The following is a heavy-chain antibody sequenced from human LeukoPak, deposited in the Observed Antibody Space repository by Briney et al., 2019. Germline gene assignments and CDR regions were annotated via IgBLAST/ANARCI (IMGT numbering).Heavy chain of an antibody. J-gene: IGHJ4*02. CDR3: ARVSVPHRGSDNNFDY. CDR2: ISAYNGNT. V-gene: IGHV1-18*01. D-gene: IGHD1-14*01. CDR1: GYTFTSYG. Sequence: ASVKVSCKASGYTFTSYGISWVRQAPGQGLEWMGWISAYNGNTNYAQKLQGRVTMTTDTSTSTAYMELRSLRSDDTAVYYCARVSVPHRGSDNNFDYWGQGTLVTVSS.